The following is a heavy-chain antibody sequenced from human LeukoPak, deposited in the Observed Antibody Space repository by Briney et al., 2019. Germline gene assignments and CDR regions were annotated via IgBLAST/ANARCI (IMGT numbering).Heavy chain of an antibody. J-gene: IGHJ4*02. CDR1: GFTFSSYS. D-gene: IGHD1-26*01. CDR2: ISSRSSTI. Sequence: GGSLRLSCAASGFTFSSYSMNWVRQAPGKGLEWVSYISSRSSTIYYADSVKGRFTISRDNAKNSLHLQMNSLRAEDTAVYYCAKGPNIEGATKDRVFDYWGQGTLVTVSS. V-gene: IGHV3-48*04. CDR3: AKGPNIEGATKDRVFDY.